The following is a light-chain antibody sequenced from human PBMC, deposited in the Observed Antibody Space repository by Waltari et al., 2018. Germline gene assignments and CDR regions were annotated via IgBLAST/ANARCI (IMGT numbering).Light chain of an antibody. CDR1: DIGTYS. CDR3: HVWHPHVDPGV. Sequence: SYVVTQPPSVSVAPGETATITCWGDDIGTYSVHWYQQKAGQAPVLVSFYDRDRPSGIPDRFSGSNSGNTATLTISRVEAGDEARYYCHVWHPHVDPGVFGTGTEVTVL. V-gene: IGLV3-21*04. J-gene: IGLJ1*01. CDR2: YDR.